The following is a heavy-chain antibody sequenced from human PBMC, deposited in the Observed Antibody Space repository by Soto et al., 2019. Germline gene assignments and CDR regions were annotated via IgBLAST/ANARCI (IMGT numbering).Heavy chain of an antibody. CDR3: ARVGFWSGYRYGMDV. Sequence: GASVKVSCKASGYTFTGYYMHWVRQAPGQGLEWMGWINPNSGGTNYAQKFQGRVTMTRDTSISTAYMELSRLRSDDTAVYYCARVGFWSGYRYGMDVWGQGTTVTVSS. J-gene: IGHJ6*02. CDR1: GYTFTGYY. CDR2: INPNSGGT. V-gene: IGHV1-2*02. D-gene: IGHD3-3*01.